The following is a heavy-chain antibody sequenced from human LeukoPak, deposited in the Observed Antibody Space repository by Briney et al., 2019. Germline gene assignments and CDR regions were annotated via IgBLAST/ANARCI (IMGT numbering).Heavy chain of an antibody. Sequence: GGSLRLSCAASGFTFSNYWMSWVRQAPGKGLEFVANIKEAGSEKYYVDSVKGRFTISRDNDKNLVRLQMNSLRAEDTAVYYCARGGGMRSWYDFDYWGQGTLVTVSS. CDR1: GFTFSNYW. V-gene: IGHV3-7*04. CDR3: ARGGGMRSWYDFDY. D-gene: IGHD6-13*01. J-gene: IGHJ4*02. CDR2: IKEAGSEK.